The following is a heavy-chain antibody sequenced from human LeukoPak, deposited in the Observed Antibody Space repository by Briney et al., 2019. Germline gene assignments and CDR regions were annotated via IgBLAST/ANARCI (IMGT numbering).Heavy chain of an antibody. Sequence: PGGSLRLSCAASGFTFSSYSMNGVRQAPGKGLEGASSISSSSSYIYYADSVKGRFTISRDNSKNTLYLQMNSLRAEDTAVYYCAKSVRDCGGDCYDPYYYYYMDVWGKGTTVTVSS. D-gene: IGHD2-21*02. J-gene: IGHJ6*03. CDR1: GFTFSSYS. CDR3: AKSVRDCGGDCYDPYYYYYMDV. V-gene: IGHV3-21*01. CDR2: ISSSSSYI.